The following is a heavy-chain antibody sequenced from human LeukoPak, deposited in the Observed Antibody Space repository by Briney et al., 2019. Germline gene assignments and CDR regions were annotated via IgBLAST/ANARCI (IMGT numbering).Heavy chain of an antibody. Sequence: SETLSLTCTVSGGSISSGSYYWSWIRQPAGKGLEWIGRIYTSGSTNYNPSLKSRVTISVDKSKNQFSLKLSSVTAADTAVYYCARDLRTPNYYDSSGYYPRWGQGTLVTVSS. V-gene: IGHV4-61*02. D-gene: IGHD3-22*01. CDR3: ARDLRTPNYYDSSGYYPR. CDR2: IYTSGST. CDR1: GGSISSGSYY. J-gene: IGHJ4*02.